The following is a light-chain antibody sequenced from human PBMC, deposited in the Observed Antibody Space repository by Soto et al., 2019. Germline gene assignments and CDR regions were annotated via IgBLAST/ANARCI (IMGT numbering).Light chain of an antibody. CDR3: QQRSKWPIT. Sequence: IVLTQSPGTLSLSPWERATLSCRASQSVSSYLAWYQQKPGQAPRLLIYDASNRATGIPARFSGSGSGTDFTLTISSLEPEDFAVYYCQQRSKWPITFGQGTRLEIK. J-gene: IGKJ5*01. CDR1: QSVSSY. CDR2: DAS. V-gene: IGKV3-11*01.